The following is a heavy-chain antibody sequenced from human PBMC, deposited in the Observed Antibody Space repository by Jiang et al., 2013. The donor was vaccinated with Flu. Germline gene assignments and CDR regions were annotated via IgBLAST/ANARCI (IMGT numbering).Heavy chain of an antibody. CDR1: GYTFTSYG. CDR3: ARASYCSSTSCQGYNWFDP. Sequence: VKVSCKASGYTFTSYGISWVRQAPGQGLEWMGWISAYNGNTNYAQKLQGRVTMTTDTSTSTAYMELRSLRSDDTAVYYCARASYCSSTSCQGYNWFDPWGQGTLVTVSS. D-gene: IGHD2-2*01. J-gene: IGHJ5*02. V-gene: IGHV1-18*01. CDR2: ISAYNGNT.